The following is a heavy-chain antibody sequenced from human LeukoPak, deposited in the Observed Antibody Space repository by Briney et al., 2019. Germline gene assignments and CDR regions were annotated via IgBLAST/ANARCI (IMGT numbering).Heavy chain of an antibody. CDR3: ARVVPAAIAADY. Sequence: ASVKVSCKASGYTFTSYYMHWVRQAPGQGLEWMGIINPSGGSTSYAQKVQGRVTMTTDTSTSTAYMELRSLRSDDTAVYYCARVVPAAIAADYWGQGTLVTVSS. V-gene: IGHV1-46*01. D-gene: IGHD2-2*01. CDR1: GYTFTSYY. J-gene: IGHJ4*02. CDR2: INPSGGST.